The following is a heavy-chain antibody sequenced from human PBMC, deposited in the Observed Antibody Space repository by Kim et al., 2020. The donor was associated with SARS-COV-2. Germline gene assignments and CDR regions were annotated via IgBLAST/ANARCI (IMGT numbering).Heavy chain of an antibody. CDR3: AHSNFLNHGSGSYYREGDFLDY. D-gene: IGHD3-10*01. CDR2: IYWDDDK. CDR1: GFSLSTSGVG. Sequence: SGPTLVNPTQTLTLTCTFSGFSLSTSGVGVGWIRQPPGKALEWLALIYWDDDKRYSPSLKSRLTITKDTSKNQVVLTMTNMDPVDTATYYCAHSNFLNHGSGSYYREGDFLDYWGQGTLVTVSS. V-gene: IGHV2-5*02. J-gene: IGHJ4*02.